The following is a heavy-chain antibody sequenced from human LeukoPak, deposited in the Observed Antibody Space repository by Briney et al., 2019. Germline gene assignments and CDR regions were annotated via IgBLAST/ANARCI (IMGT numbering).Heavy chain of an antibody. CDR2: IYYSGTT. CDR1: GGSISSYY. D-gene: IGHD1-26*01. J-gene: IGHJ5*02. Sequence: SETLSLTCTVSGGSISSYYWSWIRQPPGKGLEWIGYIYYSGTTNYNPSLKSRVTMSVDTSKNQFSLKLSSVTAADTAVYYCARDEITIEGSSLFDPWGQGTLVTVSS. V-gene: IGHV4-59*12. CDR3: ARDEITIEGSSLFDP.